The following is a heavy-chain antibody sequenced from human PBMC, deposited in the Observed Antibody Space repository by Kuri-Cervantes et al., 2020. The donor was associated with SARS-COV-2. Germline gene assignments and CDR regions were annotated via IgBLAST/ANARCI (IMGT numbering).Heavy chain of an antibody. V-gene: IGHV1-2*04. J-gene: IGHJ3*02. Sequence: AVVKVSCTASGYTFTGYYMHWVRQAPGQGLEWMGWINPNSGGTNYAQKFQGWVTMTRDTSISTVYMELSRLRSDDTAVYYCARSTPFRPLVVISQWGAFDIWGQGTMVTVSS. CDR1: GYTFTGYY. D-gene: IGHD3-22*01. CDR2: INPNSGGT. CDR3: ARSTPFRPLVVISQWGAFDI.